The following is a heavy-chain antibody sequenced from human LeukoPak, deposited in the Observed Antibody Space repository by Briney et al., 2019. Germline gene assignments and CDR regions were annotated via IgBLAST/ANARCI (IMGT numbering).Heavy chain of an antibody. CDR3: ARDRSAEYYLDY. V-gene: IGHV3-21*01. D-gene: IGHD3-3*01. Sequence: GGSLRLSCAASGFSFSSYTMNWVRQAPGKGLEWVSSISGSSSYIYYADSVKGRFTISRDNAKNSLFLQMNSLRAEDTAVYYCARDRSAEYYLDYWGQGTLVTVSA. CDR1: GFSFSSYT. J-gene: IGHJ4*02. CDR2: ISGSSSYI.